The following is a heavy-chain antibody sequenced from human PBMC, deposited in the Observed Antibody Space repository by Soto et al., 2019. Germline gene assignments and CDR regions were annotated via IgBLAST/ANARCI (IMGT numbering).Heavy chain of an antibody. CDR2: VSAHDGKT. J-gene: IGHJ4*02. CDR3: ARGGGDYGEYCDY. D-gene: IGHD4-17*01. Sequence: QVKVVQSGGEVKKPGASVKVSCKTSGYTFPSYGFSWVRQAPGQGLEWMGWVSAHDGKTNIPQKFKGRVTMPTDKSTRTIHLELRTLKSDDTAVYYCARGGGDYGEYCDYWGQGSLVIVT. V-gene: IGHV1-18*04. CDR1: GYTFPSYG.